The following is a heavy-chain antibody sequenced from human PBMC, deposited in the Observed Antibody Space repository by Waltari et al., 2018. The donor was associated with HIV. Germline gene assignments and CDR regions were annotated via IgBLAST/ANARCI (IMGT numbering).Heavy chain of an antibody. D-gene: IGHD3-3*01. J-gene: IGHJ4*02. CDR1: AYAFTGYF. CDR2: LNPNSGGT. Sequence: QVHVEQSGHQVKNYGASVEASCKASAYAFTGYFIHGVRQAPGEGPVWLGRLNPNSGGTHFAQRFQSRITMTWDPSTNTAYMELTGLRFDDTGLYYCARQLCSSRLCISGYDFWGQGTRVTVSS. V-gene: IGHV1-2*05. CDR3: ARQLCSSRLCISGYDF.